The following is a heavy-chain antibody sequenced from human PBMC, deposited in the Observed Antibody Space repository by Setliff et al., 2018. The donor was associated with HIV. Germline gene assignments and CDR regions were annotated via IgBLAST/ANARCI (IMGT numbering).Heavy chain of an antibody. CDR2: IRSKSIGGTT. CDR3: TRDRRGSNSWSGYNGGFDY. V-gene: IGHV3-49*04. CDR1: GFTCSSYW. J-gene: IGHJ4*02. D-gene: IGHD3-3*01. Sequence: GGSLRLFCAASGFTCSSYWMHWVRQAPGKGLEWVGFIRSKSIGGTTDYGASVKGRFTISRDDSKTIAYLQMNSLTTEDTAVYFCTRDRRGSNSWSGYNGGFDYWGQGTLVTVSS.